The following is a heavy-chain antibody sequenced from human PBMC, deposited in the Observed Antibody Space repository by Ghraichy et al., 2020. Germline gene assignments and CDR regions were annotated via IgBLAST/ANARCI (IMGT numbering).Heavy chain of an antibody. Sequence: ASVKVSCKASGYTFTSDAISWVRQAPGQGLEWMGWISPYNGNTNYAQRLQGRVTMTTDTSTSTAYMELRSLRSDDTAVYYCARGEITARNGLDVWGQGTTLIVSS. V-gene: IGHV1-18*01. CDR2: ISPYNGNT. J-gene: IGHJ6*02. CDR3: ARGEITARNGLDV. D-gene: IGHD6-6*01. CDR1: GYTFTSDA.